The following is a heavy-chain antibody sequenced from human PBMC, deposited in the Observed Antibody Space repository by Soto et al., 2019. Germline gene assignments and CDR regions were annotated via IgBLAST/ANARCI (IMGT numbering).Heavy chain of an antibody. Sequence: EVQLVESGGGLVQPGGSLRLSCATSGFTFLDFEMRWVRQAPGKGLEWLSYISTSSSTTYYGASVRRRFTVSRDNAKNSLSLHMRSLRAEDTAINYCPRCRPYCSSPRCKGLDVGGRRTTVAVS. D-gene: IGHD2-2*01. CDR1: GFTFLDFE. CDR3: PRCRPYCSSPRCKGLDV. J-gene: IGHJ6*02. CDR2: ISTSSSTT. V-gene: IGHV3-48*03.